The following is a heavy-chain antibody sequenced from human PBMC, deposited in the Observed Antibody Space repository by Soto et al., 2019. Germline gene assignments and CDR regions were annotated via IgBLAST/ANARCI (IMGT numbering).Heavy chain of an antibody. Sequence: SETLSLTCTVSGGSISSYYWSWIRQPPGKGLEWIGYIYYSGSTNYNPSLKSRVTISVDTSKNQFSLKLSSVTAADTAVYYCTHSSSAATDYYYYGMDVWGQGTTVTVSS. J-gene: IGHJ6*02. V-gene: IGHV4-59*01. D-gene: IGHD6-6*01. CDR1: GGSISSYY. CDR2: IYYSGST. CDR3: THSSSAATDYYYYGMDV.